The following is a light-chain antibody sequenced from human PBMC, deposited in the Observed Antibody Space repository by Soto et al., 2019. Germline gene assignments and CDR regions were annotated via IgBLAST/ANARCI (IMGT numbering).Light chain of an antibody. Sequence: DIQVPQSPSTLSASVGDRVAITCRASQSISSWLAWYQQKPGKAPKLLIYDASSLESGVPSRFSGSGSGTEFTLTISSLEPEDFAVYYCQQRSNWQGATFGGGTKVDIK. V-gene: IGKV1-5*01. CDR1: QSISSW. CDR2: DAS. J-gene: IGKJ4*01. CDR3: QQRSNWQGAT.